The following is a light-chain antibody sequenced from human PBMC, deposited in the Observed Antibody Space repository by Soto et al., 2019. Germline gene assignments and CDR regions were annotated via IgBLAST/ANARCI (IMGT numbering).Light chain of an antibody. V-gene: IGKV1-5*03. CDR3: QHYNSYSEA. J-gene: IGKJ1*01. CDR2: KAS. Sequence: DIQMTQSPSTQSGSVGDRDTITCRASQTISSWLAWYQQKPGKAPKLLIYKASTLKSGVPSRFSGSGSGTEFTLTISSLQPDDFATYYCQHYNSYSEAFGQGTKVELK. CDR1: QTISSW.